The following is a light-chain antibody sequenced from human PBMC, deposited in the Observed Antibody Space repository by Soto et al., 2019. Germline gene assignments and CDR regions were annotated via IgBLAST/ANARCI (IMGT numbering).Light chain of an antibody. CDR1: QSVLYSSNNKNY. CDR2: WAS. J-gene: IGKJ1*01. Sequence: DIVMTKSPDSLAVSLGERATINCKSSQSVLYSSNNKNYLAWYQQKPGQPPKLLIYWASTRESRVPDRFSGSGSGTDFTLTISSLQAEDVAVYYCQQYYSTPRTFGQGTKVEIK. CDR3: QQYYSTPRT. V-gene: IGKV4-1*01.